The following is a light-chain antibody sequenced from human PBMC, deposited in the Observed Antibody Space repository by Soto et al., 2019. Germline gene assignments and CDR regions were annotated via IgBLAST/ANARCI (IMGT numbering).Light chain of an antibody. CDR1: QSVSSN. Sequence: EIVMTQSPATLSVSPGERATLSCRASQSVSSNLAWYQQKPGQAPRLLIYGASTRATGIPERFSGTGSETDFTLTISRLEPEDFAVYYCQQYDNSPITFGQGTRLEIK. CDR2: GAS. J-gene: IGKJ5*01. V-gene: IGKV3-15*01. CDR3: QQYDNSPIT.